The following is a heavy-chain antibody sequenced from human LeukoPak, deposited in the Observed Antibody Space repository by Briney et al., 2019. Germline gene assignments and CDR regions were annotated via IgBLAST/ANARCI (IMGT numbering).Heavy chain of an antibody. V-gene: IGHV4-30-2*03. Sequence: SQTLSLTCTVSGGSITSDSYYWSWIRQPAGKGLEWIGSIYYSGSTYYNPSLKSRVTISVDTSKNQFSLKLSSVTAADTAVYYCARRHKDFWSGYYPDYWGQGTLVTVSS. CDR2: IYYSGST. J-gene: IGHJ4*02. CDR3: ARRHKDFWSGYYPDY. D-gene: IGHD3-3*01. CDR1: GGSITSDSYY.